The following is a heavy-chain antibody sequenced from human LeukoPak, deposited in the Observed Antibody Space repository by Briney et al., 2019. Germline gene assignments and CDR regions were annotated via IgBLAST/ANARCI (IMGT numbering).Heavy chain of an antibody. Sequence: SETLSLTCTVSGGSISSGDYYWSWIRQPPGKGLEWIGYIYYSGSTYYNPSLKSRVTISVDTSKNQFSLKLSSVAAADTAVYYCASRVGYYDGSGYPFDPWGQGTLVTVSS. J-gene: IGHJ5*02. CDR3: ASRVGYYDGSGYPFDP. CDR1: GGSISSGDYY. D-gene: IGHD3-22*01. CDR2: IYYSGST. V-gene: IGHV4-30-4*01.